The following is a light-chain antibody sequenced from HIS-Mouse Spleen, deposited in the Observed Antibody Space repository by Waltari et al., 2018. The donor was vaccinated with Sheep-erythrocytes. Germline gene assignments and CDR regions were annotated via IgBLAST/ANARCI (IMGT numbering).Light chain of an antibody. CDR2: GAS. J-gene: IGKJ1*01. Sequence: EIVLTQSPGTLSLSPGERATLSCRASQSVSSSYLAWYQQKPGQAPRLLIYGASSRATGIPDRFSCSGSCTDFTLTISRLEPEDFAVYYCQHYGSSPWTFGQVTKVEIK. V-gene: IGKV3-20*01. CDR1: QSVSSSY. CDR3: QHYGSSPWT.